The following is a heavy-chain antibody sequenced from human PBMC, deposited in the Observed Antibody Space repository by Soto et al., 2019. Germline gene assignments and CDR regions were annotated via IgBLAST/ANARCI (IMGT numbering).Heavy chain of an antibody. Sequence: QVQLVESGGGVVQPGRSLRLYCAASAFTFSTYGMHWVRQSPGKGLEWVAVVWHDGGSKYYADSVKGRFTISRDNSKNTLSLQMNSLRAEDTAVYYFARDIRSAYFDYWGHGILVTVSS. CDR3: ARDIRSAYFDY. CDR2: VWHDGGSK. D-gene: IGHD6-19*01. V-gene: IGHV3-33*01. CDR1: AFTFSTYG. J-gene: IGHJ4*01.